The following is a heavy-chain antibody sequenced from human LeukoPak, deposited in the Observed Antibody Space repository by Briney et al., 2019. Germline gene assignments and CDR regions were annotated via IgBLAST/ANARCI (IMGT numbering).Heavy chain of an antibody. J-gene: IGHJ6*02. Sequence: GGSLRLSCAASGFTVSNAWMSWFRQAPGKGLEWVSSISSSSSYIYYADSVKGRFTISRDNAKNSLYLQMNSLRAEDTAVYYCARDAARDSSGYYYYYYGMDVWGQGTTVTVSS. CDR2: ISSSSSYI. CDR1: GFTVSNAW. V-gene: IGHV3-21*01. D-gene: IGHD3-22*01. CDR3: ARDAARDSSGYYYYYYGMDV.